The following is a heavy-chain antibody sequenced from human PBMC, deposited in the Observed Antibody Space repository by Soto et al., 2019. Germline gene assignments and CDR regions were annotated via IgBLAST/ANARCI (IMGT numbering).Heavy chain of an antibody. J-gene: IGHJ5*02. V-gene: IGHV1-69*13. D-gene: IGHD1-26*01. Sequence: SVKVSCKASGGTFSSYAISWVRQAPGQGLEWMGGIIPIFGTANYAQKFQGRVTITADESTSTAYMELSSLRSEDTAVYYCARDYSGSYDWFDPWGQGTLVTVSS. CDR1: GGTFSSYA. CDR3: ARDYSGSYDWFDP. CDR2: IIPIFGTA.